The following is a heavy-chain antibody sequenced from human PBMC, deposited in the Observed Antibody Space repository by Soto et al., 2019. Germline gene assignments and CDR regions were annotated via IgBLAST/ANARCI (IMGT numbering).Heavy chain of an antibody. J-gene: IGHJ6*02. CDR2: ISSSSSTI. Sequence: PGGSLRLSCAASGFTFSSYSMNWVRQAPGKGLEWVSYISSSSSTIYYADSVKGRFTISRDDSKSIAYLQMNSLKTEDTAVYYCTRDDGSHVLRYFDWLSPDYYYYGMDVWGQGTTVTVSS. CDR3: TRDDGSHVLRYFDWLSPDYYYYGMDV. CDR1: GFTFSSYS. D-gene: IGHD3-9*01. V-gene: IGHV3-48*01.